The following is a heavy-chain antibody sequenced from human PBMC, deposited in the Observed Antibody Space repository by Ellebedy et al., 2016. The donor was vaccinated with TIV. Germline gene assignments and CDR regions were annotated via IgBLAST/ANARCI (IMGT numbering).Heavy chain of an antibody. D-gene: IGHD6-19*01. CDR2: IYYGGST. V-gene: IGHV4-39*01. Sequence: MPSETLSLTCTVSGGSISSSSYYWGWIRQPPGKGLEWIGSIYYGGSTYYNPSLKNRVTISVDTSKNQFSLTLTSVTAADTSVYYCAGLGDSSGWYQGNWGQGTLVTVSS. CDR3: AGLGDSSGWYQGN. J-gene: IGHJ4*02. CDR1: GGSISSSSYY.